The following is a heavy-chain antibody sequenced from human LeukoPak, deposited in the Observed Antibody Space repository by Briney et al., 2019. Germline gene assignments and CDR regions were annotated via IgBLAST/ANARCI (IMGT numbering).Heavy chain of an antibody. J-gene: IGHJ4*02. CDR3: ARSPDDSSGYFPYYFDY. CDR1: GFTFSSYA. D-gene: IGHD3-22*01. V-gene: IGHV3-23*01. Sequence: GGSLRLSCAASGFTFSSYAMSWVRQAPGKGLEWVSAISGSDGSTYYADSVKGRFTISRDNSKNTLYLQMNSLRAEDTAVYYCARSPDDSSGYFPYYFDYWGQGTLVTVSS. CDR2: ISGSDGST.